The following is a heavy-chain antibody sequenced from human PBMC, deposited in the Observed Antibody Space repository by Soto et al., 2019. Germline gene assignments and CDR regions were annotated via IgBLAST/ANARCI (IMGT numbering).Heavy chain of an antibody. Sequence: HPGVSLRLSCAASGFTVSSNYMSWVRQAPGKGLEWVSVIYSGGSTYYADSVKGRFTISRDNSKNTLYLQMNSLRAEDTAVHYCARDHSYYDASYYYYGMDVWGQGTTVTVSS. J-gene: IGHJ6*02. CDR1: GFTVSSNY. V-gene: IGHV3-66*01. CDR2: IYSGGST. D-gene: IGHD3-22*01. CDR3: ARDHSYYDASYYYYGMDV.